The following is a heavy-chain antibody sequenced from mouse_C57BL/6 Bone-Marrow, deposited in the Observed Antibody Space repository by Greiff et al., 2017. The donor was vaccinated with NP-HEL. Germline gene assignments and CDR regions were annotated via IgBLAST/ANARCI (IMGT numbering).Heavy chain of an antibody. CDR2: IYPGSGNT. CDR1: GYTFTDYY. J-gene: IGHJ4*01. CDR3: ARKKLDSSGLYYNAMDY. D-gene: IGHD3-2*02. Sequence: VQLQQSGAELVRPGASVKLSCKASGYTFTDYYINWVKQRPGQGLEWIARIYPGSGNTYYNEKFKGKATMTAEKSSSTAYMQLSSLTSEDSTFYFCARKKLDSSGLYYNAMDYWGQGTSVTVSS. V-gene: IGHV1-76*01.